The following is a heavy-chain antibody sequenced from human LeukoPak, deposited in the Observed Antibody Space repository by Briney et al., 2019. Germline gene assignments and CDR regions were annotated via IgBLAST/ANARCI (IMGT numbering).Heavy chain of an antibody. CDR2: ISVNGRDK. Sequence: GGSLRLSCAASGFDFNSYALHWVRQAPGKGLESVAVISVNGRDKYYANSVKGRFSISRDNSKNTFSLQMNSLRVEDSASYYWATLDWCHKYLIACGSSEYWGQGTLVTVSS. CDR3: ATLDWCHKYLIACGSSEY. CDR1: GFDFNSYA. J-gene: IGHJ4*02. D-gene: IGHD2-21*01. V-gene: IGHV3-30*01.